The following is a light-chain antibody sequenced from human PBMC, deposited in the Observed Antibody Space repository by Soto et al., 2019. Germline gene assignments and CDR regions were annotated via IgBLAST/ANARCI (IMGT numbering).Light chain of an antibody. Sequence: QSVLTQPPSASGTPGRRVTISCSGSSSNIGSNSVNWYQQVPGTAPKILIYSNSQRPSGVPDRFSGSKSGTSASLAISGLQSEDEADYYCGVWDDSVNVRYLFGTGTKVTVL. CDR3: GVWDDSVNVRYL. CDR2: SNS. CDR1: SSNIGSNS. V-gene: IGLV1-44*01. J-gene: IGLJ1*01.